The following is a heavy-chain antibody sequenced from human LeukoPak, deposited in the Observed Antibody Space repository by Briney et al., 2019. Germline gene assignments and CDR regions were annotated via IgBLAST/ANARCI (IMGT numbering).Heavy chain of an antibody. V-gene: IGHV1-69*04. CDR1: GGTFSSYA. CDR3: ARDSGSYYSRYFQH. CDR2: IIPILGIA. Sequence: ASVKVSCKASGGTFSSYAISWVRQAPGQGLEWMGRIIPILGIANYAQKFQGRVTITADKSTSTAYMELSSLRSEDTAVYYCARDSGSYYSRYFQHWGQGTLVTVSS. D-gene: IGHD1-26*01. J-gene: IGHJ1*01.